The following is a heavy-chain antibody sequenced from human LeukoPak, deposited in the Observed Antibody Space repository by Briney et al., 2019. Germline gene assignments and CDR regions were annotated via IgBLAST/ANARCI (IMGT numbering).Heavy chain of an antibody. CDR3: ARYDDSSGYYFDY. V-gene: IGHV1-69*05. Sequence: GASVEVSCKASGGTFSSYAISWVRQAPGQGLEWMGGIIPIFGTANYAQKFQGRVTITTDESTSTAYMELSSLRSEDTAVYYCARYDDSSGYYFDYWGQGTLVTVSS. D-gene: IGHD3-22*01. CDR2: IIPIFGTA. CDR1: GGTFSSYA. J-gene: IGHJ4*02.